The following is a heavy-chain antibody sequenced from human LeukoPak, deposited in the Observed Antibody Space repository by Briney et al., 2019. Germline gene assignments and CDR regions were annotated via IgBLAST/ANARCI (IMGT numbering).Heavy chain of an antibody. D-gene: IGHD5-24*01. CDR3: ARGLRDGYNLNGDY. Sequence: GGSLRLSCATSGFTFSSYAMHWVRQAPGKGLEWVAVISYDGSNKYYADSVKGRFTISRDNSKNTLYLQMNSLRAEDTAVYYCARGLRDGYNLNGDYWGQGTLVTVSS. J-gene: IGHJ4*02. CDR1: GFTFSSYA. CDR2: ISYDGSNK. V-gene: IGHV3-30-3*01.